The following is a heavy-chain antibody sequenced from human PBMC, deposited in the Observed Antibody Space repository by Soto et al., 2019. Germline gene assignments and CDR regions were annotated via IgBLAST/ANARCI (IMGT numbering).Heavy chain of an antibody. Sequence: SPTLSLTCTVSGGSINNNNYSWGWIRQPPGKGLEWIGSIYYSGSTYYNPYLKSRVTISVDTSQSQFSLKLSSVTAADTAVYYCAMGYCNGGSCNSYGALDIWGQGTMVTVSS. CDR2: IYYSGST. J-gene: IGHJ3*02. CDR3: AMGYCNGGSCNSYGALDI. CDR1: GGSINNNNYS. V-gene: IGHV4-39*01. D-gene: IGHD2-15*01.